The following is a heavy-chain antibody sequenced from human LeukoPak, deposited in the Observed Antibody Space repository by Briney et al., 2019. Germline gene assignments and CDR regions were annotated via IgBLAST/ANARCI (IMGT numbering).Heavy chain of an antibody. CDR1: GYSFTTYW. CDR3: ARQNDILTGYSDY. J-gene: IGHJ4*02. Sequence: GGSLKISCKGSGYSFTTYWSGWVRQLQGKGLEWLGIFYPVDSDTRYSPSFQGQVTISADKSISTAYLQWSSLKASDTAMYYCARQNDILTGYSDYWGQGTLVTVSS. CDR2: FYPVDSDT. D-gene: IGHD3-9*01. V-gene: IGHV5-51*01.